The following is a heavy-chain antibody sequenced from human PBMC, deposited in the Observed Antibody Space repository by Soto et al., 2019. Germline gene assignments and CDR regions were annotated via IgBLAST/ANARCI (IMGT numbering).Heavy chain of an antibody. CDR2: IYWDDDK. CDR1: GFSLTTSGVG. Sequence: QITLNESGPTVVRPTETLTLTCRFSGFSLTTSGVGVGWIRQSPGKAPEWLALIYWDDDKRYSASLKSRLTITKDTPKNQVVLTVSDLDPTDTATYYCAHRVLRTVFGLVTTTAIYFDFWGQGTPGAVSS. D-gene: IGHD3-3*01. CDR3: AHRVLRTVFGLVTTTAIYFDF. V-gene: IGHV2-5*02. J-gene: IGHJ4*02.